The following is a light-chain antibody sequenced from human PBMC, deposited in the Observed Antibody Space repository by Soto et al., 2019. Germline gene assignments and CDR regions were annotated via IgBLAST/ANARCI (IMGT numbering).Light chain of an antibody. V-gene: IGKV3-15*01. CDR1: QSVGSN. CDR3: QQYTNWPYT. Sequence: EIVMTQSPATLSVSPGERASLSCRASQSVGSNLAWYQQTAGQAPRLLIYGASTRATGIPARFSGSGSGTEFTRTISSLQSEDFAVYSGQQYTNWPYTFGQGTKLELK. J-gene: IGKJ2*01. CDR2: GAS.